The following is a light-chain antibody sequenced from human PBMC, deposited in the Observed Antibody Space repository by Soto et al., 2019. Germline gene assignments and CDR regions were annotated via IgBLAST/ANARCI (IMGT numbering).Light chain of an antibody. CDR3: QSYDSSLSAVV. CDR1: SSNIGAGYD. Sequence: QSVLTQPPSVSGAPGQRVTISCTGSSSNIGAGYDVHWYQQLPGTAPKVLIYDNNNRPSGVPDRFSGSKSGTSASLAITGLQAEDEADYYCQSYDSSLSAVVFGGGTKLTVL. J-gene: IGLJ2*01. CDR2: DNN. V-gene: IGLV1-40*01.